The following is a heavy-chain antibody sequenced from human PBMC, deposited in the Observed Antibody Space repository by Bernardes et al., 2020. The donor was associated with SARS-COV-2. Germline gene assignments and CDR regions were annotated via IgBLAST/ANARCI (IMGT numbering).Heavy chain of an antibody. CDR2: IRGSGSGT. V-gene: IGHV3-23*01. CDR1: GFTFSSYW. Sequence: GGSLRLSCAASGFTFSSYWMSWVRQAPGKGLEWVSGIRGSGSGTYHADSVKGRFAISRDNSKNTLYLQMNSLRAEDTALYYCARHRSDLLSAFDYWGQGTLVTVSS. J-gene: IGHJ4*02. CDR3: ARHRSDLLSAFDY.